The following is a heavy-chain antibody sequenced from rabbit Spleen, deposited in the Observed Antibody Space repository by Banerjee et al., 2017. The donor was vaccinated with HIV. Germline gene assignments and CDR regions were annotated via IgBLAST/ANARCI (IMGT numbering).Heavy chain of an antibody. CDR3: ARAIVPWLGLTRLDL. CDR1: GFSFSSRDY. J-gene: IGHJ3*01. Sequence: QSLEESGGDLVKPGASLTLTCTASGFSFSSRDYICWVRQAPGKGLEWISCIAGSSSGFTYSATWAKGRFTCSKTSSTTVTLQMTSLTAADTATYFCARAIVPWLGLTRLDLWCQGTLVTVS. D-gene: IGHD4-1*01. V-gene: IGHV1S40*01. CDR2: IAGSSSGFT.